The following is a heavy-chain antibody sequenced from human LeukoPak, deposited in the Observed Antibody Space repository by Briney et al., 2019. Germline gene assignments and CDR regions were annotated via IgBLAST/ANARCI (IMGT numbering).Heavy chain of an antibody. CDR2: ISSSGSTI. CDR3: ARDFGDYGDY. CDR1: GFIFSSYE. V-gene: IGHV3-48*03. D-gene: IGHD4-17*01. J-gene: IGHJ4*02. Sequence: GGSLRLSCAASGFIFSSYEMNWVRQAPGKGLEWVSYISSSGSTIYYADSVKGRFTISRDNAKNSLYLQMNSLRAEDTAVYYCARDFGDYGDYWGQGTLVTVSS.